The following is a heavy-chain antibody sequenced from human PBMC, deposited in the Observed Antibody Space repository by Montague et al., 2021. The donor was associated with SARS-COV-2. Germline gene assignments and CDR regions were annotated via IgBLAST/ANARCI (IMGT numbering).Heavy chain of an antibody. J-gene: IGHJ4*02. V-gene: IGHV4-4*07. CDR1: GGSISKYY. D-gene: IGHD1-26*01. Sequence: SETLSLTCSVSGGSISKYYWAWIRQPVGKGPEWIGRIYTSGSSNYNPSLTGRAAMSIDSSKNEFSLRLTSVTAADTAVYYCARVGLVGDSTSLFDKWGQGALVTVSS. CDR2: IYTSGSS. CDR3: ARVGLVGDSTSLFDK.